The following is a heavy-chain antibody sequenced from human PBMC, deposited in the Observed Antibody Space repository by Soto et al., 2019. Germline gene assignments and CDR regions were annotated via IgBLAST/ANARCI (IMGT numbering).Heavy chain of an antibody. V-gene: IGHV1-3*01. CDR2: INAGNGNT. D-gene: IGHD6-19*01. J-gene: IGHJ4*02. CDR1: GYTFTSYA. CDR3: ASIGIAVAERAWY. Sequence: ASVKVSCKASGYTFTSYAMHWVRLAPGQRLEWMGWINAGNGNTKYSQKFQGRVTITRDTPASTAYMELSSLRSEDTAVYYCASIGIAVAERAWYWGQGTLVTVSS.